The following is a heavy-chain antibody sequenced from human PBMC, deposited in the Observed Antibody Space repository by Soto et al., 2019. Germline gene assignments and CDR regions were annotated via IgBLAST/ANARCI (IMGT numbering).Heavy chain of an antibody. D-gene: IGHD6-19*01. CDR2: INSDGSRT. Sequence: GGSLRLSCAASGFTFSSYWMQWVRQAPGKGLVWVSRINSDGSRTAYADSVQGRFTISRDNAKNTLYLQMNSLRAEDTAVYYCARSMAGTLYFDYWGQGTLVTVSS. V-gene: IGHV3-74*01. J-gene: IGHJ4*02. CDR1: GFTFSSYW. CDR3: ARSMAGTLYFDY.